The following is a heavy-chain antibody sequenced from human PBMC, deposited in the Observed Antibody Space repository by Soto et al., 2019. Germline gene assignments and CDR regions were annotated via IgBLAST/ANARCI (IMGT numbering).Heavy chain of an antibody. CDR2: ISAYNGNT. D-gene: IGHD4-17*01. CDR1: GYTFTREG. Sequence: GGSVEVSCKASGYTFTREGISWVRQAPGHGIEWMGWISAYNGNTNYAQKLQGRVTMTTDTSTSTAYMELRSLRSDDTAVYYCARDASATDAVDFDYWGQGTLVTVSS. V-gene: IGHV1-18*01. CDR3: ARDASATDAVDFDY. J-gene: IGHJ4*02.